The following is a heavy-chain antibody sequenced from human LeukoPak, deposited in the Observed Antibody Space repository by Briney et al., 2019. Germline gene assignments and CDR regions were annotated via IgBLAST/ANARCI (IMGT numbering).Heavy chain of an antibody. D-gene: IGHD3-9*01. CDR1: GGSFSGYY. J-gene: IGHJ4*02. V-gene: IGHV4-34*01. CDR3: ARKYFDWSAKGPFDY. Sequence: PSETLSLTCAVYGGSFSGYYWSWIRQPPGKGLEWIGEINHSGSANYNPSLKSRVTISVDTSKNQFSLKLSSVTAADTAVYHCARKYFDWSAKGPFDYWGQGTLVTVSS. CDR2: INHSGSA.